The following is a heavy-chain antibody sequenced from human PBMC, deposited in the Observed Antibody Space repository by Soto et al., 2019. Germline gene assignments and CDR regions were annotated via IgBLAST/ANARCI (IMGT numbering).Heavy chain of an antibody. D-gene: IGHD3-16*02. CDR1: GFTFSSYG. J-gene: IGHJ4*02. Sequence: GGSLRLSCAASGFTFSSYGMHWVRQAPGKGLEWVAVISYDGSNKYYADSVKGRFTISRDNSKNTLYLQMNSLRAEDTAVYYCARGKEPLFMITFGGVIVKYPIFDYWGQGTLVTVSS. CDR2: ISYDGSNK. V-gene: IGHV3-30*03. CDR3: ARGKEPLFMITFGGVIVKYPIFDY.